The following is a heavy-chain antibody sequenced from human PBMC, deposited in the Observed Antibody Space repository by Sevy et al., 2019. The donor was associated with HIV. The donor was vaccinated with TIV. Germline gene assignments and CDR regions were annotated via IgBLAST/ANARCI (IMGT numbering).Heavy chain of an antibody. CDR3: GRGGGYSGYDWVPYY. J-gene: IGHJ4*02. CDR2: IIPIFGTA. CDR1: GGTFSSYA. D-gene: IGHD5-12*01. V-gene: IGHV1-69*13. Sequence: ASVKVSCKASGGTFSSYAISWVRQAPGQGLEWMGGIIPIFGTANYAQKFQGRVTLTADESTCAAYMELGSLSSAETAVYYCGRGGGYSGYDWVPYYWGQGTLVTVSS.